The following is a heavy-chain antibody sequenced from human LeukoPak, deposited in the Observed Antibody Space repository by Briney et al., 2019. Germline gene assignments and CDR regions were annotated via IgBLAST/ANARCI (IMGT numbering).Heavy chain of an antibody. Sequence: GGSLRLSCAASGFTISSNYMSWVRQAPGKGLEWVSIIYSDGTTYYTDSVKGRFTISRDNSKTTLSLHMNSLRAEDTAVYYCARWYCSGPCYFYAYWGQGTLVTVSS. V-gene: IGHV3-53*01. J-gene: IGHJ4*02. D-gene: IGHD6-19*01. CDR3: ARWYCSGPCYFYAY. CDR1: GFTISSNY. CDR2: IYSDGTT.